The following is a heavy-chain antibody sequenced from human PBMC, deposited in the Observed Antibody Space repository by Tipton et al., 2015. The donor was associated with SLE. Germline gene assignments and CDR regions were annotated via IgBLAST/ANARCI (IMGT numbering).Heavy chain of an antibody. Sequence: GLVKPSETLSLTCSVFGYSISTGFYWGWIRQPPGKDLEWIGYVYTSGNTNYNPSLKNRVTISLDTSKNQFSLSLSSVTAADTAVYYCAGLTGGPYYFDYWGQGTLVTVSS. CDR1: GYSISTGFY. V-gene: IGHV4-38-2*02. CDR2: VYTSGNT. CDR3: AGLTGGPYYFDY. J-gene: IGHJ4*02. D-gene: IGHD7-27*01.